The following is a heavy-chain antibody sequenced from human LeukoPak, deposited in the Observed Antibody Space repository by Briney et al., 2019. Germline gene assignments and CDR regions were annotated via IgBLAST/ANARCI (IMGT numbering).Heavy chain of an antibody. CDR1: GFTFGDYT. CDR3: ARDYVINDFWSGYCDY. CDR2: ISYDGNSK. Sequence: GGSLRLSCTASGFTFGDYTMNWVRQAPGKGLEWVAVISYDGNSKFYADSVRGRFTISRDNSKSTLYLQMNSLRAEDTAMYYCARDYVINDFWSGYCDYWGQGALVTVSS. D-gene: IGHD3-3*01. J-gene: IGHJ4*02. V-gene: IGHV3-30-3*01.